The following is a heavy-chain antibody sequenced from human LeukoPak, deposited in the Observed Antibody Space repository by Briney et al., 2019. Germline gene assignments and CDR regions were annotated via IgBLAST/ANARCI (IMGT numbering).Heavy chain of an antibody. CDR2: IRSSGSTI. V-gene: IGHV3-48*02. D-gene: IGHD3-22*01. J-gene: IGHJ4*02. CDR1: GFSSSTYS. CDR3: ARDPAHSSGPFDC. Sequence: GGSLRLSCAASGFSSSTYSMNWVRQAPGKGLEWVSYIRSSGSTIYYADSVEGRFTISRDNAKNSLYLQMNSLRDEDTAVYYCARDPAHSSGPFDCWGQGTLVTVSS.